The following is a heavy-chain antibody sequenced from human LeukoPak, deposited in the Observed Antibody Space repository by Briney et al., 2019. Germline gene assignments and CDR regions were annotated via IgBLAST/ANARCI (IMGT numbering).Heavy chain of an antibody. V-gene: IGHV3-9*01. CDR1: GFTFDDYA. CDR3: AKDRGGGDYASNYYGMDV. J-gene: IGHJ6*02. CDR2: ISWNSGSI. D-gene: IGHD4-17*01. Sequence: GGSLRLSCAASGFTFDDYAMHWVRQAPGKGLEWVSGISWNSGSIGYADSVKGRFTISRDNAKNSLYLQMNSLRAEDTALYYCAKDRGGGDYASNYYGMDVWGQGTTVTVSS.